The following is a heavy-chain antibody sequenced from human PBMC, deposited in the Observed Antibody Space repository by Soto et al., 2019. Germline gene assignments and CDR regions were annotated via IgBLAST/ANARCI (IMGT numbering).Heavy chain of an antibody. V-gene: IGHV4-34*01. CDR2: INHSGST. Sequence: SSETLSLTCAVYGGSFSGYYWSWIRQPPGKGLEWIGEINHSGSTNYNPSLKSRVTISVDTSKNQFSLKLSSVTAADTAVYYCARDDIVVVPAAIKGGYYYGMDVWGQGTTVTVSS. CDR3: ARDDIVVVPAAIKGGYYYGMDV. D-gene: IGHD2-2*02. J-gene: IGHJ6*02. CDR1: GGSFSGYY.